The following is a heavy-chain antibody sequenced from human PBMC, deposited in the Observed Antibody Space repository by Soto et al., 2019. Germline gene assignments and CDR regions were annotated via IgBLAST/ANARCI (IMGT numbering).Heavy chain of an antibody. Sequence: QGQLIQSGAELKRPGSSVKVSCKASGDTFSSYSITWLRQAPGQRLEWMGGIIPIFAKPTYAQKFQGRVAITADDSTNTVHMELTSLTSEDTAGYYCASGTGIWNSFYIWGQGTPVSVSS. D-gene: IGHD1-7*01. CDR2: IIPIFAKP. CDR1: GDTFSSYS. CDR3: ASGTGIWNSFYI. V-gene: IGHV1-69*01. J-gene: IGHJ3*02.